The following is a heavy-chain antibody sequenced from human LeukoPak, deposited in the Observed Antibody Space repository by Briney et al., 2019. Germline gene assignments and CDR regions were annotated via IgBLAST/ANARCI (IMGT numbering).Heavy chain of an antibody. J-gene: IGHJ3*01. D-gene: IGHD2/OR15-2a*01. Sequence: KPGGSLRLSCEGSGFTFSQAWMSSVRQAPGKGLEWVGRVKSYPEGMATDYAAPVKGRFTISRDDPKNTLFLQMNSLKTEDTAVYYCTTDDYYSNTPLDLDSFDFWGQGTMVTVSS. CDR3: TTDDYYSNTPLDLDSFDF. CDR1: GFTFSQAW. CDR2: VKSYPEGMAT. V-gene: IGHV3-15*01.